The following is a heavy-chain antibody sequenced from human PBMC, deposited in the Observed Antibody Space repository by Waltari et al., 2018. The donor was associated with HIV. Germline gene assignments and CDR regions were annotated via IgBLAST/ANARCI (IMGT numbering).Heavy chain of an antibody. V-gene: IGHV4-39*01. Sequence: QLQLQESGPGLVKPSEPLSLTCTVSGGSISSSSYYWGWIRQPPGKGLEWIGSIYYSGSTYYNPSLKSRVTISVDTSKNQFSLKLSSVTAADTAVYYCARTGYGDYAGDYFDYWGQGTLVTVSS. CDR3: ARTGYGDYAGDYFDY. CDR2: IYYSGST. CDR1: GGSISSSSYY. J-gene: IGHJ4*02. D-gene: IGHD4-17*01.